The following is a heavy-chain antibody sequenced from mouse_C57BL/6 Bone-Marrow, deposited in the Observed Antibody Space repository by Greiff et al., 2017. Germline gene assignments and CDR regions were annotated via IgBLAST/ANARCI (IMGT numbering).Heavy chain of an antibody. Sequence: EVQLQQSGAELVRPGASVKLSCTASGFNIKDDYMHWVKQRPEPGLEWIGWIDPENGDTEYASKFQGKATITADTSSNTAYLQLSSLTSEATAVYYCTTRGITTVVDYFDYWGQGTTLTVSS. CDR3: TTRGITTVVDYFDY. J-gene: IGHJ2*01. V-gene: IGHV14-4*01. D-gene: IGHD1-1*01. CDR1: GFNIKDDY. CDR2: IDPENGDT.